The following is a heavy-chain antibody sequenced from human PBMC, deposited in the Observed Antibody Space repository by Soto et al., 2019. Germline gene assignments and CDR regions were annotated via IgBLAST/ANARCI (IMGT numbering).Heavy chain of an antibody. CDR1: GGTFNSYA. CDR2: IIPFLGTA. Sequence: QVQLVQSGAEVKKPGSSVKVSCKASGGTFNSYAISWVRQAPGQGLEWMGGIIPFLGTARYAQKLQGRVTITADESTSTAYMELNSLRSGDTAVYYCATVNYYGLDVWGQGTTVTVSS. J-gene: IGHJ6*02. CDR3: ATVNYYGLDV. V-gene: IGHV1-69*01.